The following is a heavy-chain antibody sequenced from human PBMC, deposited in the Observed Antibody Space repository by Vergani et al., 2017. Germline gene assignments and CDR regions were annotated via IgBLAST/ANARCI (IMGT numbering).Heavy chain of an antibody. V-gene: IGHV3-30*04. CDR2: ISYDGSNK. CDR3: ARDTNFDY. CDR1: GFTFSSYA. Sequence: QVQLVESGGGVVQPGRSLRLSCAASGFTFSSYAMHWVRQAPGKGLEWVAVISYDGSNKYYADSVKGRFTISRDNSKITLYLQRNSLRAEDTAVYYCARDTNFDYWGQGTLVTVSS. J-gene: IGHJ4*02.